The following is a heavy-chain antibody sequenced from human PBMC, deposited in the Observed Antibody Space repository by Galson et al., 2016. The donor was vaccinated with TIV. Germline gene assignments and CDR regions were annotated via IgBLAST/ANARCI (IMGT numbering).Heavy chain of an antibody. J-gene: IGHJ5*02. CDR2: VSSSGRFL. CDR1: GFPFIHYS. Sequence: SLRLSCAGFGFPFIHYSVNWVRQAPGKGLEWVASVSSSGRFLYYADSVKGRFTISKDNAKNSLNLQMNSLRVEDTAVYYCARDNGPRLGAEADNWFDPWGQGTLVTVSS. D-gene: IGHD2-8*01. V-gene: IGHV3-21*01. CDR3: ARDNGPRLGAEADNWFDP.